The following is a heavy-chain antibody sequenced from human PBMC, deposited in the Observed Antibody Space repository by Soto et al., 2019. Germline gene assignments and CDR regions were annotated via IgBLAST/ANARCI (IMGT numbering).Heavy chain of an antibody. Sequence: QVQLVQSGAEVKKPGSSVKVSCKASGGTFSSYAISWVRQAPGQGLEWLGGIIPIFGTANYAQKFQGRVTSTADESTSTAYMELSSLRSEDTAVYYCAREGNRISPMDVWGQGTTVIVSS. CDR2: IIPIFGTA. V-gene: IGHV1-69*01. J-gene: IGHJ6*02. CDR3: AREGNRISPMDV. CDR1: GGTFSSYA.